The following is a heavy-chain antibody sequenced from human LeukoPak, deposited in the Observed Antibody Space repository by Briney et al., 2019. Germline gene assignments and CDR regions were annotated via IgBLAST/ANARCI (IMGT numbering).Heavy chain of an antibody. Sequence: GGSLRLSCAASGFTFSDYYMSWIRQAPGKGLEWVSYISSSGSTIYYADSVKGRFTISRDNAKNSLYLQMNSLRAEDTAIYYCAKPHDSGWWMFDYWGQGTLVTVSS. V-gene: IGHV3-11*01. CDR1: GFTFSDYY. D-gene: IGHD6-13*01. CDR3: AKPHDSGWWMFDY. J-gene: IGHJ4*02. CDR2: ISSSGSTI.